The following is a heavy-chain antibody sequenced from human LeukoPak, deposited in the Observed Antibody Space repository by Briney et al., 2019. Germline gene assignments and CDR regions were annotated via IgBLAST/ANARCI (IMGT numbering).Heavy chain of an antibody. CDR3: ARDLSSWYAYFDN. V-gene: IGHV3-30*04. D-gene: IGHD6-13*01. Sequence: GRSLRLSCAASGFTFSSYAMHWVRQAPGKGLEWVAVISYDGSNKYYADSVKGRFTISRDNSKNTLYLQMNSLRAEDTAVYYCARDLSSWYAYFDNWGQGTLVTVSS. CDR2: ISYDGSNK. J-gene: IGHJ4*02. CDR1: GFTFSSYA.